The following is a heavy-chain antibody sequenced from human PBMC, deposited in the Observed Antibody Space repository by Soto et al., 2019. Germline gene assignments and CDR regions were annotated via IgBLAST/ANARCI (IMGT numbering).Heavy chain of an antibody. CDR1: GYTFTSYY. CDR3: ARDHCSGGSCFLSTSWFDP. J-gene: IGHJ5*02. CDR2: INPSGGST. Sequence: GASVKVSCKASGYTFTSYYMHWVRQAPGQGLEWMGIINPSGGSTSYAQKFQGRVTMTRDTSTSTVYMELSSLRSEDTAVYYCARDHCSGGSCFLSTSWFDPWGQGTLVTVSS. D-gene: IGHD2-15*01. V-gene: IGHV1-46*01.